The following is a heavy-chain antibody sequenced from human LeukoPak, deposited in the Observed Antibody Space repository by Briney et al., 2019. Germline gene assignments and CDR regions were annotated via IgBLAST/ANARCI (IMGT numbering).Heavy chain of an antibody. CDR2: IYYSGST. D-gene: IGHD3-22*01. V-gene: IGHV4-59*12. J-gene: IGHJ4*02. CDR1: GGSISSYY. Sequence: PSETLSLTCTVSGGSISSYYWSWIRQPPGKGLEWIGYIYYSGSTNYNPSLKSRVTISVDRSKNQFSLKLSSVTAADTAVYYCARATYYYDSSGYYLGRNYFDYWGQGTLVTVSS. CDR3: ARATYYYDSSGYYLGRNYFDY.